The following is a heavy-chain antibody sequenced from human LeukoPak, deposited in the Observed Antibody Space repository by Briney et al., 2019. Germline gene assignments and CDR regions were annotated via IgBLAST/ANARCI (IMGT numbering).Heavy chain of an antibody. CDR1: GYTFTAYY. CDR2: IKCDSGGT. V-gene: IGHV1-2*02. D-gene: IGHD1-26*01. Sequence: ASVKVSCKASGYTFTAYYMHWVRQAPGQGLEWMGWIKCDSGGTEYSRNYRGRVTMTRDTSTSTAYVELSRLRSDDTAVYYCARARASAHFDSWGQGTLVTVFS. CDR3: ARARASAHFDS. J-gene: IGHJ4*02.